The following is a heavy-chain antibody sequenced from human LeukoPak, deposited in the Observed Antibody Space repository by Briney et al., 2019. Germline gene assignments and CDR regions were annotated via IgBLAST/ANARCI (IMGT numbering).Heavy chain of an antibody. CDR3: AREFRYCSGTSCPGTFDI. Sequence: GGSLRLSCVASGFTFSSYEMHWGRQAPGKGLEWLSYISSSGSIIYADSVKGRFTVSRDNVKDSMYLQMNSLRGEDTAVYYCAREFRYCSGTSCPGTFDIWGQGTMVTVSS. CDR1: GFTFSSYE. CDR2: ISSSGSII. J-gene: IGHJ3*02. V-gene: IGHV3-48*03. D-gene: IGHD2-2*01.